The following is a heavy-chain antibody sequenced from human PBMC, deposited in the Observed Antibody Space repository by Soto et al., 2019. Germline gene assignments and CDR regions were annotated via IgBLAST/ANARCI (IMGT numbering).Heavy chain of an antibody. V-gene: IGHV4-4*09. J-gene: IGHJ6*03. CDR2: IYRSGST. CDR1: GDSVRNQY. Sequence: QVQMQASGPGLVKPSETLSLTCTVSGDSVRNQYWSWIRRPPGRGLEWIGYIYRSGSTKYNPSLKRRLTIPVDTSKNQLAPKLASVTAADTAVYYCARTLDYGHMDVWGKGTTVTVS. CDR3: ARTLDYGHMDV. D-gene: IGHD3-16*01.